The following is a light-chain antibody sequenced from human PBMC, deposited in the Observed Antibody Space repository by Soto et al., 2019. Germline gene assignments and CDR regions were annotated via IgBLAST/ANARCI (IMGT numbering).Light chain of an antibody. CDR3: SSYAGSNNVV. V-gene: IGLV2-8*01. CDR2: EVT. J-gene: IGLJ2*01. CDR1: SSDVGGHNY. Sequence: QSVLTQPPSASGYPGQSVSISCTGTSSDVGGHNYVSWYQQYPGKAPKVMIYEVTKRPSGVPDRFSGSKSGNTASLTVSGLRAEDEAYYYCSSYAGSNNVVFGGGTKLTVL.